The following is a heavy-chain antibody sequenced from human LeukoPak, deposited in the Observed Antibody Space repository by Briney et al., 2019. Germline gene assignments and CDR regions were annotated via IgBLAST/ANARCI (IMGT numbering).Heavy chain of an antibody. D-gene: IGHD1-7*01. CDR2: ISCSNSRT. V-gene: IGHV3-23*01. J-gene: IGHJ6*02. Sequence: GGSLTLSCAASGVTLSNYAMSWVRQPPGKGLEWVSSISCSNSRTNYADSVKGRFTISRDNSKNTMFLQMNSLRAEDTALYLCAKDMARSQKFELRKNYSYSGMDVWGRGTTVTVSS. CDR1: GVTLSNYA. CDR3: AKDMARSQKFELRKNYSYSGMDV.